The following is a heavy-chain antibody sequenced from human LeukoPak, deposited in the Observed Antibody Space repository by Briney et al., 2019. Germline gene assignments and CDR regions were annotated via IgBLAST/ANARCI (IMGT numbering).Heavy chain of an antibody. CDR2: IYYSGST. CDR1: GGSISSYY. Sequence: SETLSLTCTVSGGSISSYYWSWIRQPPGKGLEWIGYIYYSGSTNYNPSLKSRVTISVDTSKNQFSLKLSSVTAADTAVYYCAREGLGGSSALLFDYWGQGTLVTVSS. J-gene: IGHJ4*02. V-gene: IGHV4-59*01. CDR3: AREGLGGSSALLFDY. D-gene: IGHD6-6*01.